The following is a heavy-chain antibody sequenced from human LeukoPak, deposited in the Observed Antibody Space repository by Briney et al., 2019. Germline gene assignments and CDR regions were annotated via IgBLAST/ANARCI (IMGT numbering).Heavy chain of an antibody. CDR2: IYYSGST. V-gene: IGHV4-39*07. J-gene: IGHJ5*02. D-gene: IGHD3-22*01. CDR1: GGSISSSSYY. Sequence: SETLSLTCTVSGGSISSSSYYWGWIRQPPGKGLEWIGSIYYSGSTNYNPSLKSRVTISVDTSKNHFSLRLSSVTAADTAVYYCARGRYYYDSAPDHWGQGTLVTVSS. CDR3: ARGRYYYDSAPDH.